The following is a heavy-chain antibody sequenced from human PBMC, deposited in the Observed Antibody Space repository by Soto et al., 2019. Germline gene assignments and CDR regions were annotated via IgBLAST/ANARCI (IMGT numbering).Heavy chain of an antibody. CDR1: GGYISSYY. D-gene: IGHD5-12*01. V-gene: IGHV4-59*01. Sequence: SETLSLTCTVCGGYISSYYWSWIRQPPGKEQEWIGYLSYSGSTNYNPSLKSRVTISVDTSKKQFSLKLSSVTAADTPVYYCARGSGYSGYDPYDYWYQEALVTASS. J-gene: IGHJ4*02. CDR2: LSYSGST. CDR3: ARGSGYSGYDPYDY.